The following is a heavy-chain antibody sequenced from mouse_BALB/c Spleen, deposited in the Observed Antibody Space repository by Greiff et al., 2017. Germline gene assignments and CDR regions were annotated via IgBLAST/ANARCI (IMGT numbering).Heavy chain of an antibody. V-gene: IGHV5-17*02. J-gene: IGHJ4*01. CDR1: GFTFSSFG. D-gene: IGHD1-1*01. CDR2: ISSGSSTI. CDR3: ARGSSYDYAMDY. Sequence: EVQLHQSGGGLVQPGGSRKLSCAASGFTFSSFGMHWVRQAPEKGLEWVAYISSGSSTIYYADTVKGRFTISRDNPKNTLFLQMTSLRSEDTAMYYCARGSSYDYAMDYWGQGTSVTVSS.